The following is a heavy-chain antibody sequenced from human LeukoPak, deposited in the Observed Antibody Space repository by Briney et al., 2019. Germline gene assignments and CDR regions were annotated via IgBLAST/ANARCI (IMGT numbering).Heavy chain of an antibody. J-gene: IGHJ5*02. V-gene: IGHV4-4*02. CDR1: GGSISSSNW. Sequence: PSGTLSLTCAVSGGSISSSNWWSWVRQPPGKGLEWIGQIYHSGSTNYNPSLKSRVTISIDRSKNQFSLKLSSVTAADTAVYYCARVVGGYSYGSYNWFDPWGQGTLVTVSS. CDR2: IYHSGST. D-gene: IGHD5-18*01. CDR3: ARVVGGYSYGSYNWFDP.